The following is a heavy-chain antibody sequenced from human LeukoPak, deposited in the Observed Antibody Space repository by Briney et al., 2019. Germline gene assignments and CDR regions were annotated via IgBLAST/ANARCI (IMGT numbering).Heavy chain of an antibody. Sequence: PLSSVKVSCKASGYTFTRYDINWVRQATGQGLEWMGWMNPKSGNSGDAEKFQGRFTMTRNTSISTAYMELSSLRSEDTAVYYCARGQGVPTGYYYYMDVWGKGTTVTVFS. D-gene: IGHD1-1*01. CDR1: GYTFTRYD. CDR3: ARGQGVPTGYYYYMDV. V-gene: IGHV1-8*01. J-gene: IGHJ6*03. CDR2: MNPKSGNS.